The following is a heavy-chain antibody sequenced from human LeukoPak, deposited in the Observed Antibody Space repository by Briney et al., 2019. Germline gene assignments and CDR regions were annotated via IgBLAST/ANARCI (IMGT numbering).Heavy chain of an antibody. V-gene: IGHV3-23*01. J-gene: IGHJ4*02. Sequence: GGSLRLSCVASGFTFSSSAMTWVRQAPGKGLEWVSTIRSSGRNTYYAESVRGRFSISRDNSRATLYLQMNSLRAEDTAVYYCAKYELGFLPSDFWGQGTLVTVSS. CDR1: GFTFSSSA. CDR3: AKYELGFLPSDF. D-gene: IGHD3-10*01. CDR2: IRSSGRNT.